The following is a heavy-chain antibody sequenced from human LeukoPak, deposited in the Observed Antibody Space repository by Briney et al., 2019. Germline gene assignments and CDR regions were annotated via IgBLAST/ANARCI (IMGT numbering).Heavy chain of an antibody. V-gene: IGHV4-34*01. CDR1: GGSFSGYY. CDR2: INHSGST. J-gene: IGHJ4*02. Sequence: PSETLSLTCAVYGGSFSGYYWSWIRQPPGKRLEWIGEINHSGSTNYNPSLKSRVTISVDTSKNQFSLKLSSVTAADTAVYYCAGRDCSGGSCYFTDYWGQGTLVTVSS. CDR3: AGRDCSGGSCYFTDY. D-gene: IGHD2-15*01.